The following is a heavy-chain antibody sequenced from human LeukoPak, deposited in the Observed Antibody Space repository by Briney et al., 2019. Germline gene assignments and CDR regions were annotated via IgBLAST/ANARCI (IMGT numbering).Heavy chain of an antibody. V-gene: IGHV3-23*01. Sequence: GGSLRLSCAASGFTFNNYGMSWVRQAPGKGLEWVSGISGSGGNTYYRDSVKGRFTISRDNSKNTLYLQMNSLRAEDTAVYYCARGGNRGGSYSTFDIWGQGTMVTVSS. D-gene: IGHD1-26*01. CDR2: ISGSGGNT. J-gene: IGHJ3*02. CDR3: ARGGNRGGSYSTFDI. CDR1: GFTFNNYG.